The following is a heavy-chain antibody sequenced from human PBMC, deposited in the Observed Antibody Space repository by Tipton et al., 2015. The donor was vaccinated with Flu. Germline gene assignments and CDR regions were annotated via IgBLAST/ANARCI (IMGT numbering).Heavy chain of an antibody. Sequence: GSLRLSCAASGFTFSSYEMNWVRQAPGKGLEWVSYISSSGSTIYYADPVKGRFTISRDNAKNSLYLQMNSLRAEDTAVYYCAKKQYSGSYFWGQGTLATVSS. D-gene: IGHD1-26*01. CDR3: AKKQYSGSYF. CDR1: GFTFSSYE. J-gene: IGHJ4*02. CDR2: ISSSGSTI. V-gene: IGHV3-48*03.